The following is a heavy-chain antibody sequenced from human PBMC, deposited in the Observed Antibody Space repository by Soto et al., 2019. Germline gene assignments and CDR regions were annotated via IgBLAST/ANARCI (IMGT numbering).Heavy chain of an antibody. V-gene: IGHV1-69*01. CDR2: IIPMFGTA. Sequence: QVHLVQSGAEVKKPGSSVKVSCKASGGTFSSHGISWVRQVPGQGLEWMGGIIPMFGTATSTQNFQGRLTITADESTSTAYIELSSLTSEDTAVYFCARSVGVTTLSYLDCLGQGTLVTVSS. J-gene: IGHJ4*02. D-gene: IGHD2-21*01. CDR3: ARSVGVTTLSYLDC. CDR1: GGTFSSHG.